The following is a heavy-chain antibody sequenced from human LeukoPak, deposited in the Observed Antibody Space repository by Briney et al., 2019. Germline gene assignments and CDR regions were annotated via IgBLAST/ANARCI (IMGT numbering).Heavy chain of an antibody. J-gene: IGHJ4*02. D-gene: IGHD2-15*01. V-gene: IGHV3-30*02. Sequence: PGGSLRLSCAASGFTFSSDAMHWVRQAPGKGLEWVAIILSDGSKTYYPDSVRGRFTISRDNSKNTLYLQMNSLRDEDTAVYYCARDRGSYVVAADYWGQGTLVTVSS. CDR3: ARDRGSYVVAADY. CDR1: GFTFSSDA. CDR2: ILSDGSKT.